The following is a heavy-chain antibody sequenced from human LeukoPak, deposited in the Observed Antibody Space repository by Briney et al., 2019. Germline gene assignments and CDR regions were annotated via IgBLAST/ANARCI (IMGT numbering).Heavy chain of an antibody. D-gene: IGHD2-15*01. CDR1: GYTFTDYY. CDR3: ARDCSGADCYSGNAFDI. J-gene: IGHJ3*02. Sequence: ASVTVSCKTSGYTFTDYYMQWVRQAPGQGLEWMGWINPSDGDTKSARKFQGRVTMTRDTSISTAYLELSRLTSDDTAIYYCARDCSGADCYSGNAFDIWGQGTMVTVSS. CDR2: INPSDGDT. V-gene: IGHV1-2*02.